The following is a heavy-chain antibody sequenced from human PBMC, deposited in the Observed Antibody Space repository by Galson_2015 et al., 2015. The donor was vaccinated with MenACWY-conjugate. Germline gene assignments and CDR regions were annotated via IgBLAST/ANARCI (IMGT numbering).Heavy chain of an antibody. J-gene: IGHJ4*02. CDR1: GFTFSSYW. CDR2: ISSDGSST. V-gene: IGHV3-74*01. D-gene: IGHD4-23*01. Sequence: SLRLSCAASGFTFSSYWMHRVRQAPGKGLVWVSRISSDGSSTRYADSVKGRFTISRDNAKNTLYLQMNSLRAEGMAVYYCARKLPFDYWGQGTLCTVSS. CDR3: ARKLPFDY.